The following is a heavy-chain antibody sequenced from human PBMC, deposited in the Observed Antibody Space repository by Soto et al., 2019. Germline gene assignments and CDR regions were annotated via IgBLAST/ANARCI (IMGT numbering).Heavy chain of an antibody. CDR3: AGEGGFNIQDDYYYYGLYV. D-gene: IGHD3-10*01. J-gene: IGHJ6*02. V-gene: IGHV3-30*19. CDR1: GFAFRTYG. Sequence: QVHLVESGGGVVQPGRSLRLSCAATGFAFRTYGMHWVRRAPGKGLEWLAVISYDGINKNHGDSVQGRFTISRDNSKSTLSLQMDSLRVEDMAVYDCAGEGGFNIQDDYYYYGLYVWGQGTPVTVSS. CDR2: ISYDGINK.